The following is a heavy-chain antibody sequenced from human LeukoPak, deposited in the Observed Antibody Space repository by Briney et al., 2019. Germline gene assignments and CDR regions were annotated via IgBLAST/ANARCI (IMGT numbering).Heavy chain of an antibody. CDR2: VKQDGSEE. D-gene: IGHD2-15*01. J-gene: IGHJ1*01. CDR1: GFTFSSYW. CDR3: ARAAALRAEYFQH. V-gene: IGHV3-7*01. Sequence: GGSLRLSCAASGFTFSSYWMSWVRQAPGKGLEWVANVKQDGSEEFYVDSVKGRFTISRDNAKNSLYLQMNSLRAEDTAVYYCARAAALRAEYFQHWGQGTLVTVSS.